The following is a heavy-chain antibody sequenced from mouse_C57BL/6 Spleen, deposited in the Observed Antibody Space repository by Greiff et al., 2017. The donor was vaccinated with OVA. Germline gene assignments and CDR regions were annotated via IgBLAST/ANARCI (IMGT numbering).Heavy chain of an antibody. CDR2: IDPSDSYT. J-gene: IGHJ4*01. CDR1: GYTFTSYW. CDR3: ARGLYGSSYAMDY. D-gene: IGHD1-1*01. Sequence: VQLQQPGAELVMPGASVKLSCKASGYTFTSYWMHWVKQRPGQGLEWIGEIDPSDSYTNYNQKCKGKSTLTVDKSSSTAYMQLSSLTSEDSAVYYCARGLYGSSYAMDYWGQGTSVTVSS. V-gene: IGHV1-69*01.